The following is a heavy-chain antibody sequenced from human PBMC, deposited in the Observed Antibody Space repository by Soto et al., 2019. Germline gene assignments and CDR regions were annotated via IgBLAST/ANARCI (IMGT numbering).Heavy chain of an antibody. CDR1: GDSVSSNSAA. J-gene: IGHJ6*02. Sequence: SQTLSLTCAISGDSVSSNSAAWNWIRQSPSRGLEWLGRTYYRSKWYNDYAVSVKSRITINPDTSKNQFSLQLNSVTPEDTAVYYCARGPRGSYYTFYYYYGMDVWGQGTTVTVSS. CDR3: ARGPRGSYYTFYYYYGMDV. CDR2: TYYRSKWYN. V-gene: IGHV6-1*01. D-gene: IGHD3-10*01.